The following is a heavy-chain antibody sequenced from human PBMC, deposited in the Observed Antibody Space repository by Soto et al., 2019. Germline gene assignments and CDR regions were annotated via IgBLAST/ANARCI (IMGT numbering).Heavy chain of an antibody. CDR1: GFTFSRFW. Sequence: EVQLVESGGGLVQPGGSLRVSCAASGFTFSRFWMHWVRQAPGMGLVWVSRIDSYGSSTNYADSVKGRFTISRDKAKDTLYLQMNSLRAEDTAVYYCARAGGSCSGGSCTHLYFYGIDVWGQGTTVTVSS. V-gene: IGHV3-74*01. CDR2: IDSYGSST. D-gene: IGHD2-15*01. CDR3: ARAGGSCSGGSCTHLYFYGIDV. J-gene: IGHJ6*02.